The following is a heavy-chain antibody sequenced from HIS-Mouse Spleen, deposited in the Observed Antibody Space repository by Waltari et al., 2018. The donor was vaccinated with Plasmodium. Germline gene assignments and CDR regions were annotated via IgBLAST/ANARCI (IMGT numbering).Heavy chain of an antibody. J-gene: IGHJ4*02. CDR3: ARDRITGTSYFDY. Sequence: QLQLQESGPGLVKPSETLSLTCTVSGGSISSSSYYWGWIPQPPGKGLEWIGSIYYSGSTYSNPSLKSRVTISVDTSKNQFSLKLSSVTAADTAVYYCARDRITGTSYFDYWGQGTLVTVSS. V-gene: IGHV4-39*07. CDR2: IYYSGST. D-gene: IGHD1-7*01. CDR1: GGSISSSSYY.